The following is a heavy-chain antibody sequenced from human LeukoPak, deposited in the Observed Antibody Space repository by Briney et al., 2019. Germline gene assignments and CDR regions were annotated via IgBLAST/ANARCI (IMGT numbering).Heavy chain of an antibody. CDR3: VRDWDRGYDT. CDR2: KVGKNGDT. V-gene: IGHV1-2*04. CDR1: GHTTTASY. D-gene: IGHD1-26*01. Sequence: ASPKVSRKVPGHTTTASYIHRVRHAPGQRLEWMGWKVGKNGDTRYAQKFQGWVTMTRDTSLSTAYMELSSLTSDDTGVYYCVRDWDRGYDTWGQGTLVTVSS. J-gene: IGHJ5*02.